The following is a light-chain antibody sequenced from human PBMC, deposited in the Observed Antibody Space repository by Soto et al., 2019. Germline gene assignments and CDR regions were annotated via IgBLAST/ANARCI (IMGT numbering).Light chain of an antibody. J-gene: IGLJ3*02. CDR2: GNS. Sequence: QAVVTQPPSVSGAPGQRVTISCTGSSSNIGAGYDVHWYQQLPGTAPKLLIYGNSNRPSGVPDRFSGSKSGTSACLAITGLQAEGEADYYCQSYDSSLSGWVFGGGTQLTVL. CDR1: SSNIGAGYD. V-gene: IGLV1-40*01. CDR3: QSYDSSLSGWV.